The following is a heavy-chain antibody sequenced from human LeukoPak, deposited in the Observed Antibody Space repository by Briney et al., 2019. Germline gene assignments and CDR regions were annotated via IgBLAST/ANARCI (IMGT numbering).Heavy chain of an antibody. CDR3: AKTGPMGAKAPDY. V-gene: IGHV3-7*01. CDR1: GFTFSNYW. CDR2: IKTDGSEK. J-gene: IGHJ4*02. D-gene: IGHD1-26*01. Sequence: AGGSLRLSCEGSGFTFSNYWMGWVRQAPGKGLQWVANIKTDGSEKYYVDSVKGRFTISRDNAKNSLYLQMNSLRAEDTAVYYCAKTGPMGAKAPDYWGQGTLVTVSS.